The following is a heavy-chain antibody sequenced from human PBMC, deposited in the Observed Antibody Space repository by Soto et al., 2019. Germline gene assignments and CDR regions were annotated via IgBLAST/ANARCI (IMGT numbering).Heavy chain of an antibody. D-gene: IGHD3-3*01. Sequence: PGGSLRLSCAASGFSFSNHGMHWVRQAPGKGLEWVALIWHEGGNKYYAESVKGRFTISRDNSKNMVYLQMNSLRAEDTAVYYCARDGDVNTGFGKDYWGQGTLVTVSS. CDR2: IWHEGGNK. J-gene: IGHJ4*02. V-gene: IGHV3-33*01. CDR1: GFSFSNHG. CDR3: ARDGDVNTGFGKDY.